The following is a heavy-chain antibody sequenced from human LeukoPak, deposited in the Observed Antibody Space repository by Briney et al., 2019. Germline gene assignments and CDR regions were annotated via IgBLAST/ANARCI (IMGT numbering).Heavy chain of an antibody. Sequence: PGRSLRLSCAASGLTFSSYAMHWVRQAPGKGLEWVAVISYDGSNKYYADSVKGRFTISRDNSKNTLYLQMNSLRAEDTAVYYCARGPYYYDSSGYAFDIWGQGTMVTVSS. CDR1: GLTFSSYA. CDR2: ISYDGSNK. D-gene: IGHD3-22*01. CDR3: ARGPYYYDSSGYAFDI. J-gene: IGHJ3*02. V-gene: IGHV3-30*04.